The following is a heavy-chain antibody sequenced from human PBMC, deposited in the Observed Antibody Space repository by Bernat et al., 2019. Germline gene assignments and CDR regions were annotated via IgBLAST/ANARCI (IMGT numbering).Heavy chain of an antibody. CDR1: GFTVSSNY. CDR3: ARDAGDI. CDR2: IYGGGST. V-gene: IGHV3-53*02. J-gene: IGHJ3*02. Sequence: EVQLVETGGGLVQPGGSLRLSCAASGFTVSSNYMSWVRQAPGKALEWVSLIYGGGSTYYADSVKGRFTISRDNSKNTLYLQMNSLRAEDTAVYFCARDAGDIWGQGTMVTVSS.